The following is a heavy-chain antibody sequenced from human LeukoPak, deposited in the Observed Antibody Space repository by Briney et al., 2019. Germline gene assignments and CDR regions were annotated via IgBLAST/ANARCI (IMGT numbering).Heavy chain of an antibody. D-gene: IGHD1-26*01. V-gene: IGHV5-51*01. CDR1: GYNFPNYW. J-gene: IGHJ3*02. CDR3: ARSPRFSGSYGSAFDI. CDR2: IYFGDSET. Sequence: AESLKISCKSSGYNFPNYWIGWVRQMPGKGLEWMGIIYFGDSETRYSPSLQGQVTISADKSISTAYLQWSSLKASDSALYYCARSPRFSGSYGSAFDIWGQGTMVTVSS.